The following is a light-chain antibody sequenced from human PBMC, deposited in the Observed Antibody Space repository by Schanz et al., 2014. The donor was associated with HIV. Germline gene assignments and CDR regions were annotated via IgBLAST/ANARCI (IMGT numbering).Light chain of an antibody. J-gene: IGLJ1*01. Sequence: QSVLTQPPSVSGAPGQSITVPCSGNSSNFGAGYDVHWYQELPGTAPKLLIYSNNNRPSGVPDRFSGSKSGTSASLAITGLQAEDEADYYCQSYDIKLNSYVFGPGTKVTVL. CDR2: SNN. V-gene: IGLV1-40*01. CDR3: QSYDIKLNSYV. CDR1: SSNFGAGYD.